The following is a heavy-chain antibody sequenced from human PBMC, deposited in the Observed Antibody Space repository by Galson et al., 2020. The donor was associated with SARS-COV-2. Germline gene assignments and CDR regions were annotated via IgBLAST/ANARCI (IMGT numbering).Heavy chain of an antibody. CDR3: ARDEEVFAFDI. CDR2: INPNSGGT. Sequence: ASVKVSCKASGYTFTGYYMHWVRQAPGQGLEWMGRINPNSGGTNYAQKFQGRVTMTRDTSISTAYMELSRLRSDNTAVYYCARDEEVFAFDIWGQGTMVTVSS. D-gene: IGHD3-10*01. CDR1: GYTFTGYY. V-gene: IGHV1-2*06. J-gene: IGHJ3*02.